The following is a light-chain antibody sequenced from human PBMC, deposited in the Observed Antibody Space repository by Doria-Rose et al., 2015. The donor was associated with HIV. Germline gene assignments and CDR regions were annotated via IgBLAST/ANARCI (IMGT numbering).Light chain of an antibody. CDR2: GNT. CDR3: QSYDSRLSVYV. V-gene: IGLV1-40*01. J-gene: IGLJ1*01. Sequence: QSVLTQPPSVSGAPGQRVAISCTGSSSNIGAGFDVTWYQPFPRTAPKLLIHGNTNRTSGVPDRFSGFKSGTSASLAISGLRAEDEADYYCQSYDSRLSVYVFGTGTKFTVL. CDR1: SSNIGAGFD.